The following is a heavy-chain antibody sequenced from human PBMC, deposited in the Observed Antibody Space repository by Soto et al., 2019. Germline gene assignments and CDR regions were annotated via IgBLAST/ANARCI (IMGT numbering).Heavy chain of an antibody. Sequence: KPSETLSLTCTVSGGSISSYYWSWIRQPPGKGLEWIGYIYYSGSTNYNPSLKSRVTISVDTSKNQFSLKLSSVTAADTAVYYCARLGYCSSTSCYVLILDYWGQGTLVTVSS. CDR1: GGSISSYY. V-gene: IGHV4-59*01. CDR2: IYYSGST. CDR3: ARLGYCSSTSCYVLILDY. D-gene: IGHD2-2*01. J-gene: IGHJ4*02.